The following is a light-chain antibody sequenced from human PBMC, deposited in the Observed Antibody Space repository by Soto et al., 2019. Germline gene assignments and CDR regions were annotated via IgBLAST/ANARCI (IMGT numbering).Light chain of an antibody. Sequence: DIQMTQSPSSLSASVGDRVTITCRASQSISSYLNWYQQKPVKAPKLLIYAASSLQSGVPSRFSGSGSGTDFSLTISSLQPEDIATYYCHQSYSTRRTFGQGTKVHIK. CDR2: AAS. CDR3: HQSYSTRRT. J-gene: IGKJ1*01. V-gene: IGKV1-39*01. CDR1: QSISSY.